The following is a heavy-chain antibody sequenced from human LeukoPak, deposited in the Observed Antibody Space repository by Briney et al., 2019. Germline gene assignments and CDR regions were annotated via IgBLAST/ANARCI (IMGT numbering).Heavy chain of an antibody. CDR1: GFIFSSYW. CDR2: IKYDGSEK. V-gene: IGHV3-7*03. CDR3: AREPPRERWFDT. D-gene: IGHD1-1*01. J-gene: IGHJ5*02. Sequence: PEGSLRLSCTASGFIFSSYWMSWVRQAPGKGLEWVANIKYDGSEKYYVDSVKGRFTISRDNAKNSLFLQMNSLRAEDTAVYYCAREPPRERWFDTWGQGSLVTVYS.